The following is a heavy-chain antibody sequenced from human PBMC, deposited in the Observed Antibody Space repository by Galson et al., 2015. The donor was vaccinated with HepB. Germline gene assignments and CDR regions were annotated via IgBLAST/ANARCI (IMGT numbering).Heavy chain of an antibody. D-gene: IGHD6-25*01. V-gene: IGHV3-23*01. Sequence: SLRLSCAASGFTFSSYAMSWVRQAPGKGLEWVSAITGSGGNTYYADSVKGRFTISRDSSKNTLYLQTNSLRAGDTAVYYCAKAHREGSGWAEARGYFDYWGQGTLVTVSS. CDR3: AKAHREGSGWAEARGYFDY. J-gene: IGHJ4*02. CDR1: GFTFSSYA. CDR2: ITGSGGNT.